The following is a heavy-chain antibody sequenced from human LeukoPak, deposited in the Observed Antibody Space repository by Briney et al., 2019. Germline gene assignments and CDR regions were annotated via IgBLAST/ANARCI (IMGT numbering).Heavy chain of an antibody. Sequence: PSETLSLTCDISGHSTTRGYYWAWFRQSPGKGPEWIATFFQSQKSFYNASLESRVIMSLDTSKSQFSLNLTSVTAADTAVYYCARVLPVPYLLDSWGQGTHVTASS. D-gene: IGHD3-10*02. CDR3: ARVLPVPYLLDS. J-gene: IGHJ4*02. V-gene: IGHV4-38-2*01. CDR1: GHSTTRGYY. CDR2: FFQSQKS.